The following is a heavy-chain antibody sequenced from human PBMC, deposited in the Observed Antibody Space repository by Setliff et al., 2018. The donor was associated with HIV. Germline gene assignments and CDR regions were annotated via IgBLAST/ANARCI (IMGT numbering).Heavy chain of an antibody. CDR3: ARKRVDTAMVLWGYYYYYMDV. D-gene: IGHD5-18*01. CDR2: IYPDDSDT. CDR1: GYSFTDYW. Sequence: GESLKISCKGSGYSFTDYWIGWVRQMPEKGLEWMGIIYPDDSDTRYSPSFQGQVTLSADKSINTTYLQWSSLKASDTAMYYCARKRVDTAMVLWGYYYYYMDVWGKGTTVTVSS. J-gene: IGHJ6*03. V-gene: IGHV5-51*01.